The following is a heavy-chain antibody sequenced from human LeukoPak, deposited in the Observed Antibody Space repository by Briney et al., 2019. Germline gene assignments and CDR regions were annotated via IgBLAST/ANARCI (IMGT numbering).Heavy chain of an antibody. CDR3: ARSSKSAFDY. J-gene: IGHJ4*02. D-gene: IGHD3-3*01. V-gene: IGHV5-51*01. CDR1: GYTFANYW. CDR2: FYPAESRV. Sequence: GESLKISCKVSGYTFANYWIGWARQMPGRGLEWVGIFYPAESRVRYGPSFRGQVTISVDKSISTAYLQWNSLKASDSAMYYCARSSKSAFDYWGQGTLVSVSS.